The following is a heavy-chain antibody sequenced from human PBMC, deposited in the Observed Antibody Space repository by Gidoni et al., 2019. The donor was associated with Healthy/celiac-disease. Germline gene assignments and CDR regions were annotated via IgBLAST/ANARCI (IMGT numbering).Heavy chain of an antibody. J-gene: IGHJ5*02. CDR2: IWYDGSNK. D-gene: IGHD3-10*01. CDR3: ARETGGFDP. V-gene: IGHV3-33*01. Sequence: QVQLVESGGGVVQPGRSLRLSCAASGFTFSSYGMHWVRQAPGKGLGWVAVIWYDGSNKYYADSVKGRFTISRDNSKNTLYLQMNSLRAEDTAVYYCARETGGFDPWGQGTLVTVSS. CDR1: GFTFSSYG.